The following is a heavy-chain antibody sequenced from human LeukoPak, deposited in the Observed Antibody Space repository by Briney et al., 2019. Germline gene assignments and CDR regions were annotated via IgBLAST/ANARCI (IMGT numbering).Heavy chain of an antibody. D-gene: IGHD6-13*01. CDR2: IYYSEST. CDR3: ARHVYSSSWYYYFDY. Sequence: SETLSLTCTVSGGAISSSIYYWVWIRQPPGKGLEGIGSIYYSESTYYNPSLKSRVTISVDTSKNQFSLKLSSVTAADTAVYYCARHVYSSSWYYYFDYWGQGTLVTVSS. CDR1: GGAISSSIYY. J-gene: IGHJ4*02. V-gene: IGHV4-39*01.